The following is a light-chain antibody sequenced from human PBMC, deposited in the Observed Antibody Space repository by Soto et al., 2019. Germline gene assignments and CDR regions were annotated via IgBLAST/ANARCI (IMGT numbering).Light chain of an antibody. J-gene: IGKJ2*01. CDR3: QQYAGLPYT. CDR2: GAS. V-gene: IGKV3-11*01. CDR1: ENVRTF. Sequence: EVVLTQSPATLSLSPGERATLSCRASENVRTFVDWYQQKPGQAPRLLIYGASNRATGIPARFSGSGSGTDFTLTISDLEPEDFAVYYCQQYAGLPYTFGQGTKLEIK.